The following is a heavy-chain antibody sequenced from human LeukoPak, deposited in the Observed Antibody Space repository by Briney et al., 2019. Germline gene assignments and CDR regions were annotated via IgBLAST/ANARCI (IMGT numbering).Heavy chain of an antibody. CDR1: SYSISSGYY. CDR3: ARRANSGSTKGAFDI. V-gene: IGHV4-38-2*02. D-gene: IGHD1-26*01. Sequence: SETLSLTCTVSSYSISSGYYWGWIRQPPGKGLDWIGSIYHSGSTYYNASLKSRVTISVDTSKNQFSLKLNSVTAADTAVYYCARRANSGSTKGAFDIWGQGTMVTVSS. J-gene: IGHJ3*02. CDR2: IYHSGST.